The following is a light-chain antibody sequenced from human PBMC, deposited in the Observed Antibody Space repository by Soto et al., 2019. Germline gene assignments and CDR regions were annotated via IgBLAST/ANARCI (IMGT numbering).Light chain of an antibody. CDR2: AAS. CDR1: QSIRSY. CDR3: QQRYSTPPT. V-gene: IGKV1-39*01. Sequence: DIQMTQSPSSLSASVGDRVTITCRASQSIRSYINWYQQKPGKAPKRLIYAASSLQSGVPTRFSGSGTGTDFTLTISSMQPEDCATYYCQQRYSTPPTFGQGTKVEIK. J-gene: IGKJ1*01.